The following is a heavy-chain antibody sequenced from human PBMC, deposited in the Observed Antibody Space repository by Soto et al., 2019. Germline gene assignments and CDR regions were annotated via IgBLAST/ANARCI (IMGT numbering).Heavy chain of an antibody. Sequence: PSETLSLTCTVSGGSISIQYWRWLRHPPGKGLEWIGYIYYSGSTNYNPSLKSRVTISIDTSRNQFSLELRSVTAADTAVYYCARDVGLQYDTGYSDFWTGKNNWFDPWGQGTLVTVSS. CDR1: GGSISIQY. CDR2: IYYSGST. D-gene: IGHD3-3*01. V-gene: IGHV4-59*11. J-gene: IGHJ5*02. CDR3: ARDVGLQYDTGYSDFWTGKNNWFDP.